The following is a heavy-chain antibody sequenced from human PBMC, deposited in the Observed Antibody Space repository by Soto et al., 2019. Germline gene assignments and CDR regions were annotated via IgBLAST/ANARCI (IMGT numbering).Heavy chain of an antibody. CDR2: ISYDGSNK. Sequence: SGGSLRLSCAASGFTFSSYGMHWVRQAPGKGLEWVAVISYDGSNKYYADSVKGRFTISRDNSKNTLYLQMNSLRAEDTAVYYCAKDTVRISTDYYYYGMDVWGQGTTVTV. CDR3: AKDTVRISTDYYYYGMDV. J-gene: IGHJ6*02. V-gene: IGHV3-30*18. D-gene: IGHD2-2*01. CDR1: GFTFSSYG.